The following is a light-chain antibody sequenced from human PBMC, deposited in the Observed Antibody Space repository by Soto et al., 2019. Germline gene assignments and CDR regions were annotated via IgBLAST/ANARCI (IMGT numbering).Light chain of an antibody. CDR2: DVS. J-gene: IGLJ1*01. V-gene: IGLV2-14*01. Sequence: QSALTQPASVSGSPGQSITISCTGTSSDVGGYNFVSWYQQHPGKAPKLIISDVSNWPSGVSTRFSGSKSGNTASLTISGLQAEDEADYYCSSYTSINTHVFGTGTKVTVL. CDR1: SSDVGGYNF. CDR3: SSYTSINTHV.